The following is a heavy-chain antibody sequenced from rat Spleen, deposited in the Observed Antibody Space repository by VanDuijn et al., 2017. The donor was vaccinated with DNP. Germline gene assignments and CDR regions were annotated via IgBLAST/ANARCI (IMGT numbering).Heavy chain of an antibody. Sequence: EVQLQESGPGLVKPSQSLSLTCSVTGYSITSHYWGWIRTFPGNKMEWIGHISYSGSTSYNPSLKSRISITRDTSKNQFFLQLNSVTTEDTATYYCARWPGYNPPYAMDAWGQGTSVTVSS. V-gene: IGHV3-1*01. CDR1: GYSITSHY. CDR2: ISYSGST. D-gene: IGHD1-4*01. CDR3: ARWPGYNPPYAMDA. J-gene: IGHJ4*01.